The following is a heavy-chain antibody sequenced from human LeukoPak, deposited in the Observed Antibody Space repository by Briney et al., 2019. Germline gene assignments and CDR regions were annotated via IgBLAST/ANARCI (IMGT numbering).Heavy chain of an antibody. D-gene: IGHD6-13*01. CDR1: GGSISSSSYY. CDR3: ARRGLYSSSWYWFDP. Sequence: SETLSLTCTVSGGSISSSSYYWGWVRQPPGKGLERIGSIYYSGSTYYNPSLKSQVTISVDTSKNQFSLKLSSVTAADTAVYYCARRGLYSSSWYWFDPWGQGTLVTVSS. J-gene: IGHJ5*02. V-gene: IGHV4-39*01. CDR2: IYYSGST.